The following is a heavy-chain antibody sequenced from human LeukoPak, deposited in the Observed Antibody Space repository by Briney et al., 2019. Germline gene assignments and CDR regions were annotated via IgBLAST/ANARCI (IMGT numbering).Heavy chain of an antibody. CDR2: IIPILGIA. J-gene: IGHJ4*02. CDR3: ARGSSSRANDY. V-gene: IGHV1-69*04. CDR1: GGTFSSYA. D-gene: IGHD6-13*01. Sequence: ASVKVSCKASGGTFSSYAISWVRQAPGQGLEWMGRIIPILGIANYAQKFQGRVTITADKSTSTAYMELSSLRSEDTAVYYCARGSSSRANDYWGQGTLVTVSS.